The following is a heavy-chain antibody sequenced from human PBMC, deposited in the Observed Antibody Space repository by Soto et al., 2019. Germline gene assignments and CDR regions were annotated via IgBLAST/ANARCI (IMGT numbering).Heavy chain of an antibody. D-gene: IGHD4-4*01. CDR1: GFTFSSYG. CDR2: ISYDGSNK. V-gene: IGHV3-30*18. J-gene: IGHJ6*02. CDR3: AKGSQVTWYGMDV. Sequence: PGGSLRLSCAASGFTFSSYGMHWVRQAPGKGLEWVAVISYDGSNKYYADSVKGRFTISRDNSKNTLYLQMNSLRAEDTAVYYCAKGSQVTWYGMDVWGQGTSVTVSS.